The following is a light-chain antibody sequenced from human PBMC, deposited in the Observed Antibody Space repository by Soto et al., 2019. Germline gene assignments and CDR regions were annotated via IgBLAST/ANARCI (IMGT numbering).Light chain of an antibody. CDR1: QSISSS. Sequence: DIQMTQSPSALSASVGDRVTITCRASQSISSSLTWYQQKPGKAPKLLIYDASSLESGVPSRFSGSGSGTDFTLTISSLQPDDFATYYCQQSNSTPHTFGQGTKVEIK. V-gene: IGKV1-5*01. J-gene: IGKJ1*01. CDR2: DAS. CDR3: QQSNSTPHT.